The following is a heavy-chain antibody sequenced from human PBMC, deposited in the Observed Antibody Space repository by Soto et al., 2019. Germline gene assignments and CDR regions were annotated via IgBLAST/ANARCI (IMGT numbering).Heavy chain of an antibody. V-gene: IGHV4-31*03. CDR3: VRDYDYDSSRNDAFDI. Sequence: QVQLQESGPGLVKPSQTLSLTCTVSGGSISSGGYYWSWIRHHPGKGLEWVGYIYSSGSTYYNPSLRSRVSISADTSKNQFSLKLSSVTAADTAVYYCVRDYDYDSSRNDAFDIGGQGTMVTVSS. D-gene: IGHD3-22*01. J-gene: IGHJ3*02. CDR1: GGSISSGGYY. CDR2: IYSSGST.